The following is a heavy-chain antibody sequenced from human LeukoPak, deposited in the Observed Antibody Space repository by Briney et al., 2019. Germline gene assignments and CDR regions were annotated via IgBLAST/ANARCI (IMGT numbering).Heavy chain of an antibody. Sequence: GGSLRLSCAASGFTFSSYSMSWVRQAPGKGLEWVSAISGSGGSTYYADSVNGRFTISRDNTKNTLYLQMNSLRAEDTAVYYCAKDLTMIVVVSVDYWGQGTLVTVSS. CDR3: AKDLTMIVVVSVDY. V-gene: IGHV3-23*01. D-gene: IGHD3-22*01. J-gene: IGHJ4*02. CDR1: GFTFSSYS. CDR2: ISGSGGST.